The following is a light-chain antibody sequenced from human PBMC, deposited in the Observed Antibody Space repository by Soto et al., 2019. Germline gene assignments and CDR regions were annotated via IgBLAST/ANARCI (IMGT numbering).Light chain of an antibody. Sequence: EIVLTQSPGTLSLSPGERATLSCRASQSVSNYLAWYQQKPGQAPRLLILGASSRATGIPDRFSGSGFGTDFTLPINRLEPEDFAVYYCQHYGGTPLTFGGGTTVEIK. J-gene: IGKJ4*01. CDR3: QHYGGTPLT. CDR1: QSVSNY. V-gene: IGKV3-20*01. CDR2: GAS.